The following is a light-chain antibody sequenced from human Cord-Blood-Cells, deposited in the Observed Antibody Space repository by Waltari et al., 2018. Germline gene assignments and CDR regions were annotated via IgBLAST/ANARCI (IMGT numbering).Light chain of an antibody. CDR1: SSDVGGYNY. V-gene: IGLV2-14*04. CDR3: SSYTSSSTVV. Sequence: PGQSITISCTGTSSDVGGYNYVSWYQQHPGKAPKLMIYDVSNRPSGVSNRFSGSKSGNTASLTSSGLQAEDEADYYCSSYTSSSTVVFGGGTKLTVL. J-gene: IGLJ2*01. CDR2: DVS.